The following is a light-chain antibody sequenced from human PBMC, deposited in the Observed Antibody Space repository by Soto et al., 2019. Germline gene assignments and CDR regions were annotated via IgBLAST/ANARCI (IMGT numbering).Light chain of an antibody. V-gene: IGKV3-15*01. CDR2: GAS. J-gene: IGKJ5*01. Sequence: EIVLKQSPGTLSLSPGERATLSCLASQSVSNNYLAWYQQKPGQAPRLLIYGASTRATGIPARFSGSGSGTEFTLTISSLQSEDFAVYYCQQRSNWPTFGQGTLLEIK. CDR3: QQRSNWPT. CDR1: QSVSNN.